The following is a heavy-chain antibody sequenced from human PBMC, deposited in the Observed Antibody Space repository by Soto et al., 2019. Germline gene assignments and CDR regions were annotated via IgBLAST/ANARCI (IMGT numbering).Heavy chain of an antibody. CDR1: GFIFSSYT. V-gene: IGHV3-21*01. D-gene: IGHD2-8*01. J-gene: IGHJ4*02. CDR3: ARGSLRDPCMY. Sequence: EVQLVESGGGLVKPGGSLRLSCAASGFIFSSYTMNWVRQAPGKGLEWVSSISASSTYIYYVDSLKGRFIISRDNAYNFLDLQKNSPRAEDTAVYYCARGSLRDPCMYCGQGTLVTVSS. CDR2: ISASSTYI.